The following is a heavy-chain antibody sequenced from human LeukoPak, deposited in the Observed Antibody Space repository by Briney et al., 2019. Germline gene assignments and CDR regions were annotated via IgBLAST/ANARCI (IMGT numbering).Heavy chain of an antibody. Sequence: SETLSLTCAVYGGSFSGYYWSWIRQPPGKGLEWIGEINHNGSTYYNPSLKSRVTISVDTSKNQFSLKLSSVTAADTAVYYCARAVQLWLYYFDYWGQGTLVTVSS. J-gene: IGHJ4*02. CDR1: GGSFSGYY. CDR2: INHNGST. CDR3: ARAVQLWLYYFDY. V-gene: IGHV4-34*09. D-gene: IGHD5-18*01.